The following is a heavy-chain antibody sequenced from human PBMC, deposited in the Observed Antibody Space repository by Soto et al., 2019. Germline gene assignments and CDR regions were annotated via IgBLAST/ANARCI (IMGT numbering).Heavy chain of an antibody. Sequence: QVQLVQSGAEVKKPGASVKVSCKASGYTFTSYGISWVRQAPGQGLEWMGWISAYNGNTNYAQKLQGRVTMTTDTAPSTGYLEGRSLRPDDTAVYYCVLNYGDDPPLAIWGQGTMVTVSS. V-gene: IGHV1-18*01. CDR3: VLNYGDDPPLAI. J-gene: IGHJ3*02. CDR1: GYTFTSYG. CDR2: ISAYNGNT. D-gene: IGHD4-17*01.